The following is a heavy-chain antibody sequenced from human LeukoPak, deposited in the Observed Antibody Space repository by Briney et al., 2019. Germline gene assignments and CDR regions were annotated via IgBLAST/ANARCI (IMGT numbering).Heavy chain of an antibody. D-gene: IGHD5-24*01. CDR2: IYYTGST. J-gene: IGHJ2*01. Sequence: SETLSLTCTVSGGSINKYHWSWIQQPPGKGLEWIGYIYYTGSTSYNPSLKSRVTISVDTSKNQFSLKESSVTAADTALYYCARDPGDGYSVWYFDLWGRGTLVTVSS. CDR1: GGSINKYH. V-gene: IGHV4-59*01. CDR3: ARDPGDGYSVWYFDL.